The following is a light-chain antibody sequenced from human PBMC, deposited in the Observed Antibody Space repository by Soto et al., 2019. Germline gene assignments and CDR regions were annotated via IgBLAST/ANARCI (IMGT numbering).Light chain of an antibody. Sequence: QSVLTQPPSVSGAPGQRVTISCTGSSSNIGAGYDVHWYQRLPGTAPKVLIYNNNNRPSGVPDRFSGSKSGTSASLAITGLQAEDEADYYCKSYDSSLSGSYVFGTGTKLTV. CDR2: NNN. V-gene: IGLV1-40*01. CDR1: SSNIGAGYD. CDR3: KSYDSSLSGSYV. J-gene: IGLJ1*01.